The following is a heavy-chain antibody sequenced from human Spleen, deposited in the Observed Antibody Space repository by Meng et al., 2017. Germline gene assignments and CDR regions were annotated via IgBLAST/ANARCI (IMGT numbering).Heavy chain of an antibody. Sequence: QVQLVESGGGVVQPGRSRRLACAASGFTFSDYAMHWVRQAPGKGLDWVAVISDDGSKKFYADFVKGRFTISRDNSKNMVHLQMNSLGAEDTAIYYCAKDGWLVPDYWGQGNLVTVSS. CDR3: AKDGWLVPDY. CDR1: GFTFSDYA. CDR2: ISDDGSKK. V-gene: IGHV3-30*18. D-gene: IGHD3-10*01. J-gene: IGHJ4*02.